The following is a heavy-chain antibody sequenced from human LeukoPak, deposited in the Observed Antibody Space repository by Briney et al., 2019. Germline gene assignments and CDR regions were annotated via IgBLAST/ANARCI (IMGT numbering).Heavy chain of an antibody. Sequence: GGSLRLSCAASGFTFSSYWMSWVRQAPGKVLEWVANIKEDGSEKYYVDSVKGRFTISRDNSKNTLYLQMNSLRAEDTAVYYCAKEQSRSGYPYYFDYWGQGTLVTVSS. V-gene: IGHV3-7*03. J-gene: IGHJ4*02. D-gene: IGHD3-3*01. CDR2: IKEDGSEK. CDR3: AKEQSRSGYPYYFDY. CDR1: GFTFSSYW.